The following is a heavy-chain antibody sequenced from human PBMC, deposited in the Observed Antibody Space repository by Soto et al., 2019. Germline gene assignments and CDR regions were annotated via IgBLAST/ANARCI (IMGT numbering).Heavy chain of an antibody. CDR1: GNTFTSYA. D-gene: IGHD2-21*02. J-gene: IGHJ4*02. V-gene: IGHV1-3*05. Sequence: QVQLVQSGAEEKKPGASVKVSCKASGNTFTSYAMHWVRQAPGQRLEWMGWINAGNGNTKYSQKFQGRVTITRDTSASTAYMELGSLRSEDTAVYYCARSIVVVTALDYWGQGTLVTVSS. CDR3: ARSIVVVTALDY. CDR2: INAGNGNT.